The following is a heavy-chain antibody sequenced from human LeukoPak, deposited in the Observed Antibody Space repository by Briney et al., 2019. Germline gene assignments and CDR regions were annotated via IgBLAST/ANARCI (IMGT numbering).Heavy chain of an antibody. CDR2: IYVTGT. CDR1: GGSIGTYY. CDR3: ARHIGGGIEDMDV. V-gene: IGHV4-59*08. Sequence: SETLSLTCTVSGGSIGTYYWSWLRQSPGKGLAWIGYIYVTGTRYNPYLQSRVTISVDRSRNQFFLKMSSVTAADTAVYYCARHIGGGIEDMDVWGKGTKVIVSS. J-gene: IGHJ6*03. D-gene: IGHD3-16*02.